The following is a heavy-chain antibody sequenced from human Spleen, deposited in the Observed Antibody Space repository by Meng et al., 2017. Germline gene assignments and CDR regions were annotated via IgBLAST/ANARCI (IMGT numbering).Heavy chain of an antibody. CDR2: IFRSGRT. CDR1: GGSLNSDNW. Sequence: AQPQASGPGLVKPSGTLSLTCAVSGGSLNSDNWWSWVRQPPGKGLEWVGEIFRSGRTNYNPSLKSRVTISVDKSKNQFSLKLSSVTAADTAVYYCARWVSRGTSWFDPWGQGTLVTVSS. J-gene: IGHJ5*02. V-gene: IGHV4-4*02. CDR3: ARWVSRGTSWFDP. D-gene: IGHD2-2*01.